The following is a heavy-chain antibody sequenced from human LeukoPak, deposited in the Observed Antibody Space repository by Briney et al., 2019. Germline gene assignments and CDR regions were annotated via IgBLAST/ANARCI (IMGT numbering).Heavy chain of an antibody. CDR2: ISYDGSNK. Sequence: GGSLRLSCAASGFTFSSYAMHWVRQAPGKGLEWVAVISYDGSNKYYADSVKGRFTISRDNSKNTLCLQMNSLRAEDTAVYYCARGDYDSSGWYIRGDFDYWDQGTLVTVSS. CDR1: GFTFSSYA. CDR3: ARGDYDSSGWYIRGDFDY. J-gene: IGHJ4*02. V-gene: IGHV3-30-3*01. D-gene: IGHD6-19*01.